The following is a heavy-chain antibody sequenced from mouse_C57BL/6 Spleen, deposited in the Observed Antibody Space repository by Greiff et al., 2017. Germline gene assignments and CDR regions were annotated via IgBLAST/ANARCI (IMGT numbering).Heavy chain of an antibody. Sequence: EVQLQQSGPVLVKPGASVKMSCKASGYTFTDYYMNWVKQSHGKSLEWIGVINPYNCGTSYNQKFKGKATLNFDKSSSTAYMELNSLTSEDYAVFYCARSQTAPGFAYWGQGTLVTVSA. CDR2: INPYNCGT. V-gene: IGHV1-19*01. J-gene: IGHJ3*01. CDR3: ARSQTAPGFAY. D-gene: IGHD3-2*01. CDR1: GYTFTDYY.